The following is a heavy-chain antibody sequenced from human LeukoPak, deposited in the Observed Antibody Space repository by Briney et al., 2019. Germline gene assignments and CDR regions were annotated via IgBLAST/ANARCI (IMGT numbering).Heavy chain of an antibody. CDR1: GFNFTTYW. Sequence: GGSLRLLYAASGFNFTTYWLHCVRQAPGKGLVWVSRINSDGSSTHNADAVKGRFTICRDSAKNTLYLQMNSLRAEDTAVYYCARAETQIHAFAIWGRGTMVTVSS. V-gene: IGHV3-74*01. D-gene: IGHD5-24*01. J-gene: IGHJ3*02. CDR2: INSDGSST. CDR3: ARAETQIHAFAI.